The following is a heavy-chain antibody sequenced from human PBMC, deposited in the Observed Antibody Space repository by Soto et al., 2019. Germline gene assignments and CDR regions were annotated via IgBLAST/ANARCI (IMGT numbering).Heavy chain of an antibody. CDR3: ARQSPPNDF. J-gene: IGHJ4*02. CDR2: ISAYNGNT. V-gene: IGHV1-18*01. CDR1: GYTFTSYD. Sequence: QVQLVQSGAELKKPGASVKVSCKTSGYTFTSYDISWVRQAPGQGLEWMGRISAYNGNTNYAQKLQGRVTMTTDTSRRTAYMERRSLRSDDTAVYYCARQSPPNDFWGQGTLVTVYS.